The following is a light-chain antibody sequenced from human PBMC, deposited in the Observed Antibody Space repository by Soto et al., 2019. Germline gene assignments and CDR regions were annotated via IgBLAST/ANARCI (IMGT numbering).Light chain of an antibody. V-gene: IGLV2-8*01. CDR3: SSYAGSSTWV. Sequence: QSVPTQPPSASGYPGQSATISCTGTSSDDGGYNYVSWYQQYPGKAPKLMIYEVSKRPSGVPDRFSGSKSGNTASLTVSGLQAEDEADYYCSSYAGSSTWVFGGGTKLTVL. J-gene: IGLJ2*01. CDR1: SSDDGGYNY. CDR2: EVS.